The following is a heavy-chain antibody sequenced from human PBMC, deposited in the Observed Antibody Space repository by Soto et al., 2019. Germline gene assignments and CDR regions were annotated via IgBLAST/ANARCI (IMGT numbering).Heavy chain of an antibody. D-gene: IGHD2-2*02. V-gene: IGHV1-69*06. CDR3: ARVVVPAAITGTPYNWFDP. J-gene: IGHJ5*02. Sequence: ASVKVSCKASGGTFSSYAISWVRQAPGQGLEWMGGIIPIFGTANYAQKFQGRVTITADKSTSTAYMELSSLRSEDTAMYYCARVVVPAAITGTPYNWFDPWGQGTLVTVSS. CDR1: GGTFSSYA. CDR2: IIPIFGTA.